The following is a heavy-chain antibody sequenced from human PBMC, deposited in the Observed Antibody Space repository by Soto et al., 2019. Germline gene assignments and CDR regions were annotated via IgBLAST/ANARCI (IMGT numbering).Heavy chain of an antibody. CDR2: VYPSGGGT. CDR3: ARGYSSGGNCYNSLDV. V-gene: IGHV1-46*01. CDR1: VYTFSITY. Sequence: QVQLVQSGAEVRKPGASVRVSCKAAVYTFSITYLHWLRQAPGQGLEWLGLVYPSGGGTNYKESFKGRLNITRDTSTSTVYKDLSRLTSEDTAIYYCARGYSSGGNCYNSLDVWGQGTTVTVSS. J-gene: IGHJ6*02. D-gene: IGHD2-15*01.